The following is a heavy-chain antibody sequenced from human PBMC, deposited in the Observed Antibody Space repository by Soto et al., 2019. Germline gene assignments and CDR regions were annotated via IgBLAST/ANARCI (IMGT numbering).Heavy chain of an antibody. J-gene: IGHJ5*02. V-gene: IGHV3-48*01. CDR1: GITFSSYR. Sequence: HPGGSLRLSCAASGFSASGITFSSYRMNWVRQAPGKGLELVSYISSSSSTMYYADSVKGRFTISRDNAKNSLGLQMNSLRAEDTAVYYCATGSFDFGPWGQGT. CDR2: ISSSSSTM. D-gene: IGHD3-16*01. CDR3: ATGSFDFGP.